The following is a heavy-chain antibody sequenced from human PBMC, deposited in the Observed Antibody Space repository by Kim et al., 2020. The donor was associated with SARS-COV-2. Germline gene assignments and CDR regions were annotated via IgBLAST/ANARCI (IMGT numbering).Heavy chain of an antibody. Sequence: SETLSLTCAVYGGSFSGYYWSWIRQPPGKGLEWIGEINHSGSTNYNPSLKSRVTISVDTSKNQFSLKLSSVTAADTAVYYCARAGTVVNRSGLPPPGWFDPWGQGTLVTVSS. CDR1: GGSFSGYY. CDR3: ARAGTVVNRSGLPPPGWFDP. D-gene: IGHD2-15*01. V-gene: IGHV4-34*01. J-gene: IGHJ5*02. CDR2: INHSGST.